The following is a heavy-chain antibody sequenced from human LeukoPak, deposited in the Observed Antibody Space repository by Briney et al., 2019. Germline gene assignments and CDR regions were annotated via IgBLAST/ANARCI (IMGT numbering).Heavy chain of an antibody. V-gene: IGHV3-21*01. CDR3: ARRSPNYYFDY. J-gene: IGHJ4*02. Sequence: SVKGRFTISRDNAKNSLYLQMYSLRAEETAVYYCARRSPNYYFDYWGQGTPVTVSS.